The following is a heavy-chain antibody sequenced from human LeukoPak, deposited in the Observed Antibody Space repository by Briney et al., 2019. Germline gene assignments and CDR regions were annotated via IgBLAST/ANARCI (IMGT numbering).Heavy chain of an antibody. Sequence: SVKVSCKTSGYTFTDYYIQWMRQAPGQGLEWMGWINPNNGGTNFAQKFQGRVTMTRDTSISTAYMDLSGLIFDDTAVYYCARGLGSGSRYPFDYWGQGTLVTVSS. V-gene: IGHV1-2*02. CDR2: INPNNGGT. CDR3: ARGLGSGSRYPFDY. J-gene: IGHJ4*02. D-gene: IGHD3-10*01. CDR1: GYTFTDYY.